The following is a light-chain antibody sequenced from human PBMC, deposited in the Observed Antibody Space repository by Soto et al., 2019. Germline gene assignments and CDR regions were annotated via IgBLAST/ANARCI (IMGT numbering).Light chain of an antibody. Sequence: IVLTQSPGTLSLSPGERATLSCGASQSVDSSYLSWYQHKPGQAPRLLIYATSSRATGIPDRFSGSGSGTDFTLTISRLEPEDFAVYYCQRYGASSFTFGQGTNLEIK. CDR2: ATS. V-gene: IGKV3-20*01. J-gene: IGKJ2*01. CDR3: QRYGASSFT. CDR1: QSVDSSY.